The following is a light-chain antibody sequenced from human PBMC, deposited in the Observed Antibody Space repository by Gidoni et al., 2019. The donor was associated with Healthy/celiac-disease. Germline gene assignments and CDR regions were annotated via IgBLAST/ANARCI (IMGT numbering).Light chain of an antibody. J-gene: IGKJ1*01. Sequence: DIQITQSPSTLSASVGDRGTITCRASQSISSWLAWYQQKPGKAPKLLIYKASSLESGVPSRFSGSGAGTEVTLTISSLQPDDFATYYCQQYNSYSRTFGQGTKVEIK. CDR2: KAS. V-gene: IGKV1-5*03. CDR3: QQYNSYSRT. CDR1: QSISSW.